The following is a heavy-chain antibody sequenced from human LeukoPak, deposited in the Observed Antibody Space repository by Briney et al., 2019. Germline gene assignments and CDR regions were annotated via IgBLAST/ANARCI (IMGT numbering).Heavy chain of an antibody. CDR2: IYTRGST. CDR1: GASISGHY. CDR3: ARDRSSGSYYLGDV. J-gene: IGHJ6*04. D-gene: IGHD3-10*01. V-gene: IGHV4-4*07. Sequence: PSETLSLTCAVSGASISGHYWSWIRQPAGKGLEWIGRIYTRGSTNYNPSLKSRVTISVDTSRNQLSLKLTSVTGADTAVYYCARDRSSGSYYLGDVWGKGTTVTVSS.